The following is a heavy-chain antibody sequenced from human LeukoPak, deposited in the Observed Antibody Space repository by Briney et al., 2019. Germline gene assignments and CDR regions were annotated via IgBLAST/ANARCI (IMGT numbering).Heavy chain of an antibody. D-gene: IGHD3-3*01. J-gene: IGHJ6*03. Sequence: GGSLRLSCAASGFTFSSYWMSWVRQAPGKGLEWVANVKQDGSEKYYVDSVKGRFTISRDNAKNSLYLQMNSLRAEDTAVYYCARAITYYDFWSGYDHYYYYMDVWGKGTTVTVSS. CDR1: GFTFSSYW. CDR2: VKQDGSEK. V-gene: IGHV3-7*01. CDR3: ARAITYYDFWSGYDHYYYYMDV.